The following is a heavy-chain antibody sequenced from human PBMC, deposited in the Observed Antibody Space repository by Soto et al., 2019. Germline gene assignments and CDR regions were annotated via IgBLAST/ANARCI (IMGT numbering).Heavy chain of an antibody. CDR3: ARSPRRSSSGWYDYFDY. V-gene: IGHV4-31*03. CDR1: GGSMDTIGFY. Sequence: QVQLQESGPGLVKPSQTLSLTCTVSGGSMDTIGFYWTWIRQHPGKGLEWIGYIYDSGSTYYNPSLRGRSSISVATAKNQFSLRLTSVTAADTAVYYCARSPRRSSSGWYDYFDYWGQGTLVSVSS. J-gene: IGHJ4*02. CDR2: IYDSGST. D-gene: IGHD6-19*01.